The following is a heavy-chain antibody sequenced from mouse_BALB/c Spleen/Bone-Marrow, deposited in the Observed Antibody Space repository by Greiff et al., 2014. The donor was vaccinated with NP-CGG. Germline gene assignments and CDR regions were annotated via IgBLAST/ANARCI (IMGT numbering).Heavy chain of an antibody. D-gene: IGHD2-14*01. CDR2: INPYNGGT. J-gene: IGHJ1*01. CDR3: AREEGYDEGEYFDV. CDR1: GYSFTGYT. V-gene: IGHV1-37*01. Sequence: VQLKESGPELGKPGASMKISCKASGYSFTGYTMNWGKQSHGKNLEWIGLINPYNGGTSYNQKFKGKATLTVDKSSSTAYMELLSLTSEDSAVYYCAREEGYDEGEYFDVWGAGTTVTVSS.